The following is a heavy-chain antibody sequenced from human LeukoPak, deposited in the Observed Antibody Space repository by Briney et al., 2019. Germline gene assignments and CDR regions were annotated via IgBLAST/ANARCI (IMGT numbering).Heavy chain of an antibody. Sequence: GGSLRLSCAASGFTFSSYAMHWVRQAPCKGLEWVAVISYDGSNKYYADSVKGRFTISRDNSKNTLYLQMNSLRAEDTAVYYCARVTKALVVVAVAFDIWGQGTMVTVSS. CDR3: ARVTKALVVVAVAFDI. CDR2: ISYDGSNK. V-gene: IGHV3-30-3*01. CDR1: GFTFSSYA. J-gene: IGHJ3*02. D-gene: IGHD2-15*01.